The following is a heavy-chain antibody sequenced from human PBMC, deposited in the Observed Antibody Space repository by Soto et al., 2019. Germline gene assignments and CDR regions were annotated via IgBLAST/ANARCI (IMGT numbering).Heavy chain of an antibody. V-gene: IGHV4-31*03. D-gene: IGHD2-2*01. CDR3: SLITMQLPPSGWFVF. Sequence: SETLSLTCTVSGGSISSGGYYWSWIRQHPGKGLEWIGYIYYSGSTYYNPSLKSRVTISVDTSKNQFSLKLSSVTAADTAVYYCSLITMQLPPSGWFVFWGQGTLVTVST. CDR1: GGSISSGGYY. J-gene: IGHJ5*01. CDR2: IYYSGST.